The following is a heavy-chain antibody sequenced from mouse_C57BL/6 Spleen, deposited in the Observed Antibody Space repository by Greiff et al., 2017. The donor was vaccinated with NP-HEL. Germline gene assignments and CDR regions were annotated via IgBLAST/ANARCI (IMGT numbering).Heavy chain of an antibody. V-gene: IGHV1-42*01. CDR1: GYSFTGYY. CDR2: INPSTGGT. J-gene: IGHJ3*01. D-gene: IGHD3-3*01. Sequence: VQLQQSGPELVKPGASVKISCKASGYSFTGYYMNWVKQSPEKSLEWIGEINPSTGGTTYNQKFKAKATLTVDKSSSTAYMQLKSLTSEDSAVYYCARRGRFAYWGQGTLVTVSA. CDR3: ARRGRFAY.